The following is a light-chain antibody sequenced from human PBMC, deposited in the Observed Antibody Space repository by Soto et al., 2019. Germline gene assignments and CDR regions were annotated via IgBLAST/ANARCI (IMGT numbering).Light chain of an antibody. Sequence: EIVFTQSPGTLSLSPGERATLSCRARQSVSSSYLAWYQQKPGQAPRLLIYGASSRATGIPDRFSGSGSGTDFTLTIRRLEPEDFAVYYCHQYNKWPPITFGQGTRREIK. CDR2: GAS. J-gene: IGKJ5*01. CDR1: QSVSSSY. CDR3: HQYNKWPPIT. V-gene: IGKV3-20*01.